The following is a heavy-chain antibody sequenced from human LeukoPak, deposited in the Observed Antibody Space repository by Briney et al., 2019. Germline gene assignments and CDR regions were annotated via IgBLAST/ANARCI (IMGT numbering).Heavy chain of an antibody. CDR3: ARLDSSGYLFDY. V-gene: IGHV3-53*01. CDR1: GFTVSSNY. D-gene: IGHD3-22*01. J-gene: IGHJ4*02. Sequence: GGSLRLSCAASGFTVSSNYMSWVRQAPGKGLEWVSVIYSGGSTYYADSVKGRFTISRGNSKNTLYLQMNSLRAEDTAVYYCARLDSSGYLFDYWGQGTLVTVSS. CDR2: IYSGGST.